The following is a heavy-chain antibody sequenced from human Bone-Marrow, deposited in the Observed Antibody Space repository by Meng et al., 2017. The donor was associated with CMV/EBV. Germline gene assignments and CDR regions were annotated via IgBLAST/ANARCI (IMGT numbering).Heavy chain of an antibody. D-gene: IGHD3-10*01. CDR1: GFTFSRYW. Sequence: GESLKISCAASGFTFSRYWMSWVRQAPGKGLEWVANIKQDGSEKYYVDSVKGRFTISRDNAKNSLYLQMNSLRAEDTAVYYCATELAEGPYDYWGQGTLVTVSS. CDR3: ATELAEGPYDY. CDR2: IKQDGSEK. J-gene: IGHJ4*02. V-gene: IGHV3-7*01.